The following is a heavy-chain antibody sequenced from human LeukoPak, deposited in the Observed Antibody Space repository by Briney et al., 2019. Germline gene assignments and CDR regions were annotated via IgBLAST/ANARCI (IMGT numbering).Heavy chain of an antibody. CDR3: ARAPYYYGSGTFYYFDY. CDR1: GFTFSSYA. CDR2: ISYDGSNK. J-gene: IGHJ4*02. Sequence: GGSLRLSCAASGFTFSSYAMHWVRQAPGKGLEWVAVISYDGSNKYYADSVKGRFTISRDNAKNSLYLQMDSLRAEDTAVYYCARAPYYYGSGTFYYFDYWGQGTLVTVSS. D-gene: IGHD3-10*01. V-gene: IGHV3-30-3*01.